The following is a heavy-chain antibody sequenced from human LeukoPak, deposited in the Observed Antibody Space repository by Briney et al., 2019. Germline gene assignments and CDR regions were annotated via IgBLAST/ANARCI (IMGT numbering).Heavy chain of an antibody. J-gene: IGHJ6*03. CDR2: ISSSGSAM. CDR3: ARTGYCSGGRCYGSSYYYMDV. D-gene: IGHD2-15*01. V-gene: IGHV3-11*04. Sequence: PGGSLRLSCAASGFTFSDYYMTWIRQAPGKGLEWVSYISSSGSAMHYTDSVKGRFTISRDNAKNSLYLQTNSLRGEDTAVYYCARTGYCSGGRCYGSSYYYMDVWGKGTTVTVSS. CDR1: GFTFSDYY.